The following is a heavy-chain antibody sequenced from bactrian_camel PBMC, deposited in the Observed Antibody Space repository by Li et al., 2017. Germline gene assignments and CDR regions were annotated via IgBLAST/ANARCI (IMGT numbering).Heavy chain of an antibody. V-gene: IGHV3S40*01. J-gene: IGHJ4*01. CDR2: INSPGGST. D-gene: IGHD4*01. CDR3: ASVAGTFSSDYARARAYVY. CDR1: GFTFSSSD. Sequence: VQLVESGGGLVQPGGSLRLSCAASGFTFSSSDMSWVRQAPGKGLEWVSTINSPGGSTYYADSVKGRFTISRDNAKNTLYLQMNSLKSEDTALYYCASVAGTFSSDYARARAYVYWGQGTQVTVS.